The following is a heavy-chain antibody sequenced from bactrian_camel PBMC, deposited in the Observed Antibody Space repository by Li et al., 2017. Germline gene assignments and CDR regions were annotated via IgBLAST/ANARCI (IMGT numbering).Heavy chain of an antibody. J-gene: IGHJ6*01. V-gene: IGHV3S53*01. CDR3: ASYPARYCGTWHPDFAH. D-gene: IGHD7*01. Sequence: HVQLVESGGGTVRAGGSLRLSCTTSIATYCMGWFRQAPGKAREGVAAIDSAGFTTYAESVRGRFTISGDIAKKSTYLQMNSLKAEDSGTYNCASYPARYCGTWHPDFAHWGQGTQVTVS. CDR1: IATYC. CDR2: IDSAGFT.